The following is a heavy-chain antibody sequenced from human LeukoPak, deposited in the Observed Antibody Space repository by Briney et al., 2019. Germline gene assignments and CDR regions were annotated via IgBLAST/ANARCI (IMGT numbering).Heavy chain of an antibody. J-gene: IGHJ4*02. Sequence: SETLSLTCAVYGGSFSGYYWSWIRQPPGKGLEWIGEINHSGSTNYNPSLKSRVTISVDTSKNQFSLKLSSVTAADTAVYYCAKASWVSNADAVLWGQGTVVTVS. V-gene: IGHV4-34*01. CDR2: INHSGST. CDR3: AKASWVSNADAVL. D-gene: IGHD1-1*01. CDR1: GGSFSGYY.